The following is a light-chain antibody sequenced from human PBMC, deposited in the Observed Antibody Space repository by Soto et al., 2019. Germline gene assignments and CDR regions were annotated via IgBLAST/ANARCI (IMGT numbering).Light chain of an antibody. CDR3: MQCTHWPWT. CDR2: KVS. J-gene: IGKJ1*01. Sequence: DVVMTQSPLSLPVTLGQPASISCRSSQSLIHSDGNTYLNWFQQRPGQSPRRLIYKVSDRDSGVPDRFSGSGSGTDFTLKISRVEAEDVGVYYCMQCTHWPWTFGQGTKVEIK. V-gene: IGKV2-30*02. CDR1: QSLIHSDGNTY.